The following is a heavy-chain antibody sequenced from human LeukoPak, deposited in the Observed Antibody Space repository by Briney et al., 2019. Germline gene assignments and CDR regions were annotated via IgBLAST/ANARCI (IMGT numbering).Heavy chain of an antibody. V-gene: IGHV3-23*01. CDR2: ISGSGGST. Sequence: SGGSLRLSCAASGFTFSSYSMNWVRQAPGKGLEWVSAISGSGGSTYYADSVKGRFTISRDNSKNTLYLQMNSLRAEDTAVYYCAKDRLWFGELSGAFDIWGQGTMVTVSS. CDR3: AKDRLWFGELSGAFDI. CDR1: GFTFSSYS. J-gene: IGHJ3*02. D-gene: IGHD3-10*01.